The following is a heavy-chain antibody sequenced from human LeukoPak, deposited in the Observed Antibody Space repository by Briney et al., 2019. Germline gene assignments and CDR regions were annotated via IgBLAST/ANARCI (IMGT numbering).Heavy chain of an antibody. Sequence: PGGSLRLSCAASGFTFSSYSMNWVRQAPGKGLEWVSSISSSSSYIYYADSVEGRFTISRDNAKNSLYLQMNSLRAEDTAVYYCAREEGLTTVTTWDYWGQGTLVTVSS. CDR3: AREEGLTTVTTWDY. D-gene: IGHD4-17*01. J-gene: IGHJ4*02. CDR1: GFTFSSYS. V-gene: IGHV3-21*01. CDR2: ISSSSSYI.